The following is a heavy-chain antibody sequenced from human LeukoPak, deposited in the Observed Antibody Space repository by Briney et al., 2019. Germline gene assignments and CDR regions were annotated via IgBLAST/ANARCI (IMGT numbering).Heavy chain of an antibody. CDR2: ILYDGSNE. J-gene: IGHJ2*01. V-gene: IGHV3-30-3*01. Sequence: GGSLRLSCAASGFTFNSYAVHWVRQAPGKGLEWVAVILYDGSNEYYADSVKGRFTISRDNSKNMLYLQMNSLRVEDTAMYYCARDDYGGIHWYFDSWGRGTLVTVSS. CDR3: ARDDYGGIHWYFDS. D-gene: IGHD4-23*01. CDR1: GFTFNSYA.